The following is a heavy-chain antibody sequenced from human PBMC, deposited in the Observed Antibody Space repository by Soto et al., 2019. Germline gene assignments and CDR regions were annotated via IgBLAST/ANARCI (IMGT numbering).Heavy chain of an antibody. Sequence: PSETLSLTCTVSGGSISSGGYYWSWIRQHPGKGLEWIGYIYYSGSTYYNPSLKSRVTISVDTSKNQFSLKLSSVTAADTAVYSCARRVAGTNFYYSVMDVWGQGTTVTVFS. J-gene: IGHJ6*02. CDR2: IYYSGST. V-gene: IGHV4-31*03. CDR3: ARRVAGTNFYYSVMDV. CDR1: GGSISSGGYY. D-gene: IGHD6-19*01.